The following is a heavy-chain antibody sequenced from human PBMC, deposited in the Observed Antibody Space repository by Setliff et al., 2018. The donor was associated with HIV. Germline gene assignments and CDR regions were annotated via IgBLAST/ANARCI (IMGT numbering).Heavy chain of an antibody. D-gene: IGHD5-12*01. CDR1: GYTFTSYD. J-gene: IGHJ4*02. V-gene: IGHV1-46*01. CDR2: ITLSGGTT. Sequence: ASVKVSCKTSGYTFTSYDLHWVRQAPGQGPEWMGTITLSGGTTGYAQKFRGRLILTRDTSTSTVYMELGSLRSEDTALYYCARGSYSGYTLDQWGQGTLVTVSS. CDR3: ARGSYSGYTLDQ.